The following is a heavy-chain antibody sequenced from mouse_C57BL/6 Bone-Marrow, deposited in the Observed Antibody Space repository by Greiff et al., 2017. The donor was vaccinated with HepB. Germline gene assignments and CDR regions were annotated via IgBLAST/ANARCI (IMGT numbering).Heavy chain of an antibody. CDR2: INYDGSST. CDR3: ARGSSLYYFDY. V-gene: IGHV5-16*01. J-gene: IGHJ2*01. D-gene: IGHD3-1*01. Sequence: EVMLVESEGGLVQPGSSMKLSCTASGFTFSDYYMAWVRQVPEKGLEWVANINYDGSSTYYLDSLKSRFIISRDNAKNILYLQMSSLKSEDTATYYCARGSSLYYFDYWGQGTTLTVSS. CDR1: GFTFSDYY.